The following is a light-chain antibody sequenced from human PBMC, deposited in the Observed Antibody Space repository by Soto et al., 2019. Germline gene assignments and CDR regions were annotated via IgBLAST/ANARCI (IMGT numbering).Light chain of an antibody. V-gene: IGLV2-14*01. J-gene: IGLJ1*01. CDR2: EVT. Sequence: QSVLTQPASVSGSPGQSITISCTGTSSDVGGYNYVCWYKQHPGKAPQLMIYEVTKRPSGVSDRFSGSKSGNTASLTISGLQAEDEADYYCSSYTSSSTLYVFGTGTQLTVL. CDR1: SSDVGGYNY. CDR3: SSYTSSSTLYV.